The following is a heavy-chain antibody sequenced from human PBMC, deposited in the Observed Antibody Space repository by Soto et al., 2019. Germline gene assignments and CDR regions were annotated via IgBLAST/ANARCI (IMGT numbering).Heavy chain of an antibody. CDR3: ASQSTYTCDY. V-gene: IGHV3-53*01. D-gene: IGHD3-16*01. CDR1: EFTVMRNH. CDR2: IYTGGST. J-gene: IGHJ4*02. Sequence: EVQLVESGGGLIQPGGSLRLASAASEFTVMRNHMSWVRQAPGKGLEWVSVIYTGGSTYYADSVKGRFTISRDHAENTLYLQMNSLRAEDTAFYYCASQSTYTCDYWGQGTLVTVSS.